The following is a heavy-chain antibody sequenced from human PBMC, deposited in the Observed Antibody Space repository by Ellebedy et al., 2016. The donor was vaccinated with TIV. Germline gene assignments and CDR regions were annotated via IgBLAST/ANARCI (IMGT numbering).Heavy chain of an antibody. Sequence: MPSETLSLTCTVSGGSISSSSYYWGWIRQPPGKGLEWIGYIYYSGSTNYNPSLKSRVTISVDTSKNQFSLKLSSVTAADTAVYYCARHSSGYYLYWYFDLWGRGTLVTVSS. V-gene: IGHV4-61*05. J-gene: IGHJ2*01. CDR2: IYYSGST. D-gene: IGHD3-22*01. CDR3: ARHSSGYYLYWYFDL. CDR1: GGSISSSSYY.